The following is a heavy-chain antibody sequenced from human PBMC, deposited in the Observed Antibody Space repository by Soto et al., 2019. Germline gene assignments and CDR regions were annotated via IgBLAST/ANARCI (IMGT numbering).Heavy chain of an antibody. CDR2: ISYDGNNK. J-gene: IGHJ6*02. CDR1: GFTFSSYA. V-gene: IGHV3-30-3*01. Sequence: QVQLVESGGGVVQPGRSLRLSCAASGFTFSSYAMYWVRQAPGKGLAWVAVISYDGNNKYYADSVKGRFTISRDNSKNTLYLQMNSLRAEDTGVYYCARAGCDGGSCYTLVGLRYGMDVWGQGTTVTVSS. CDR3: ARAGCDGGSCYTLVGLRYGMDV. D-gene: IGHD2-15*01.